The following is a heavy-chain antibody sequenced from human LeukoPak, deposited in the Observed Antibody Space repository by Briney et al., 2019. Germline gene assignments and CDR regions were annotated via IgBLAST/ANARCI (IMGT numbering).Heavy chain of an antibody. V-gene: IGHV4-4*02. CDR2: IYHSGST. D-gene: IGHD3-10*01. CDR1: GFTFSSYAM. J-gene: IGHJ4*02. Sequence: GSLRLSCAASGFTFSSYAMSWVRQAPGKGLEWIGEIYHSGSTNYNPSLKSRVTISVDKSKNQFSLKLSSVTAADTAVYYCARDSPPSYSSSYFDYWGQGTLVTVSS. CDR3: ARDSPPSYSSSYFDY.